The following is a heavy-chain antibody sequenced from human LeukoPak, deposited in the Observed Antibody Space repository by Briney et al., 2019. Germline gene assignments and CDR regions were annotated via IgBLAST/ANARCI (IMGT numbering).Heavy chain of an antibody. V-gene: IGHV3-23*01. D-gene: IGHD3-9*01. Sequence: GGSLRLSCAASGFTFSNNAMTWVRQAPGEGLEWVSTISPSGGRMYYAGSVKGHFTISRDNSKNTLYLQMNSLRAEDTAVYYCAKDTRYFDWLLPSYYYYYGMDVWGQGTTVTVSS. CDR3: AKDTRYFDWLLPSYYYYYGMDV. J-gene: IGHJ6*02. CDR2: ISPSGGRM. CDR1: GFTFSNNA.